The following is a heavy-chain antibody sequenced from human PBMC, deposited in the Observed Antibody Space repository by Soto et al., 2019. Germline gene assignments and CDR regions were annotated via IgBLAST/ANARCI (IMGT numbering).Heavy chain of an antibody. J-gene: IGHJ4*02. D-gene: IGHD3-10*01. Sequence: GGSLRLSCAASGFTVSSNYMSWVRQAPGKGLEWVSVIYSAGTTYYADSVKGRFIISRDNSKNTVYLQMNSLRAEDTAVYYCARGLVRGLIIDSWGQGTLVTVSS. CDR2: IYSAGTT. CDR1: GFTVSSNY. V-gene: IGHV3-53*01. CDR3: ARGLVRGLIIDS.